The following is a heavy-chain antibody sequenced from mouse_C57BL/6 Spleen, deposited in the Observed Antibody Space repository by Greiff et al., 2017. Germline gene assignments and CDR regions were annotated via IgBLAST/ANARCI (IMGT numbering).Heavy chain of an antibody. V-gene: IGHV1-15*01. J-gene: IGHJ3*01. CDR2: IDPETGGT. D-gene: IGHD1-1*01. CDR1: GYTFTDYE. Sequence: VQLQQSGAELVRPGASVTLSCKASGYTFTDYEMHWVKQTPVHGLEWIGAIDPETGGTAYNQKFTGKAILTADKSSSTAYMELRRLTSEDSAVFYCTRTACYGSSYYDWFADWGPGTLVTVSA. CDR3: TRTACYGSSYYDWFAD.